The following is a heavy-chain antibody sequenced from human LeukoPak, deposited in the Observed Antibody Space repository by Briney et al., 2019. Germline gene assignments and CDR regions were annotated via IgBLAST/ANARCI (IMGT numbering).Heavy chain of an antibody. V-gene: IGHV4-61*01. CDR3: AREKAIFGVVPGFDP. D-gene: IGHD3-3*01. CDR2: IYYSGST. CDR1: GDSVSNGNYY. J-gene: IGHJ5*02. Sequence: PSETLSLTCTVSGDSVSNGNYYWSWIRQPPGKGLEWIGYIYYSGSTNYNPSLKSRVTISVDTSKNQFSLKLSSVTAADTAVYYCAREKAIFGVVPGFDPWGQGTLVTVSS.